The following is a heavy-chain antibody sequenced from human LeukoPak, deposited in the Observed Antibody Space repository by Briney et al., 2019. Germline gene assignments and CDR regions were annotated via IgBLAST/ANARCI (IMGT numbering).Heavy chain of an antibody. Sequence: PGGSLRLSCVVSGFTVTSHYMNWARQAPGKGLEWVSVIYSGGSTFYADSVKGRFTISRDKSKNTVYLQMNSLRAEDTAVYYCAKERGYFDYWGQGTLVTVSS. V-gene: IGHV3-53*01. CDR2: IYSGGST. D-gene: IGHD3-16*01. J-gene: IGHJ4*02. CDR1: GFTVTSHY. CDR3: AKERGYFDY.